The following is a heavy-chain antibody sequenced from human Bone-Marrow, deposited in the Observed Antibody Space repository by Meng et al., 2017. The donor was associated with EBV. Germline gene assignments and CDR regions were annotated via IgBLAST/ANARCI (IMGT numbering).Heavy chain of an antibody. Sequence: ECGAWAETPGCPVKASGKPSGGSFTGYAINWGGQAPGQGLEWMGGISPIFGRTNYAQKFRGRVTIIADESTSTAYMELSSLTSEDTAVYYCAREEGTLHLGDRLDYWGQGTLVTVAS. D-gene: IGHD3-16*01. V-gene: IGHV1-69*01. CDR3: AREEGTLHLGDRLDY. J-gene: IGHJ4*02. CDR2: ISPIFGRT. CDR1: GGSFTGYA.